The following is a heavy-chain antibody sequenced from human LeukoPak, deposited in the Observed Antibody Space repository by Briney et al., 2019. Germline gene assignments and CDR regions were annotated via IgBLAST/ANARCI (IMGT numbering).Heavy chain of an antibody. V-gene: IGHV4-4*07. J-gene: IGHJ5*02. CDR2: IYTSGST. CDR1: GDSISSDY. CDR3: ARALYYYDSSGHQRWFDP. D-gene: IGHD3-22*01. Sequence: KPSETLSLTCSVSGDSISSDYWSWIRQLAGKGLEWIGRIYTSGSTNYNPSLKSRVTMSVDTSKNQFSLKLSSVTAADTAVYYCARALYYYDSSGHQRWFDPWGQGTLVTVSS.